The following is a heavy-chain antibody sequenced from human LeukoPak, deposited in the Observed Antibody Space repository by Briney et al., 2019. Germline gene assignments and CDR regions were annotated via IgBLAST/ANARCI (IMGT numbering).Heavy chain of an antibody. CDR1: GASISSYY. Sequence: SETLSLTCTVSGASISSYYWSWIRQPPGKGLESIGYVSYSGSTNYNPSLKSRVTISVDTSKSQFSLKLNSVTAADTAVYFCARVGSTVAAGTPDYWGQGTLVTVSS. D-gene: IGHD6-13*01. J-gene: IGHJ4*02. V-gene: IGHV4-59*08. CDR3: ARVGSTVAAGTPDY. CDR2: VSYSGST.